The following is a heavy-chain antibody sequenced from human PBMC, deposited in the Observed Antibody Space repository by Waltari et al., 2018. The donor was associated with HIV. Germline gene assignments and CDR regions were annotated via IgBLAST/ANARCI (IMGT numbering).Heavy chain of an antibody. J-gene: IGHJ5*02. CDR3: ARGPIAAAARGGTDNWFDP. D-gene: IGHD6-13*01. CDR2: INHSGST. V-gene: IGHV4-34*01. Sequence: QVQLPQWGAGLLKPSETLSLTCAVDGGSFGGYYWSWIRQPPGKGLEWIGEINHSGSTNYNPSLKSRVTISVDTSKNQFSLKLSSVTAADTAVYYCARGPIAAAARGGTDNWFDPWGQGTLVTVSS. CDR1: GGSFGGYY.